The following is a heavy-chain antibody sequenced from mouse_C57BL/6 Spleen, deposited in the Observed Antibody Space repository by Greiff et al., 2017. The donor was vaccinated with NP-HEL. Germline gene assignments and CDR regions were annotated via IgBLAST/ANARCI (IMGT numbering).Heavy chain of an antibody. D-gene: IGHD1-1*01. Sequence: QVQLQQPGAELVKPGASVKMSCKASGYTFTSYWITWVKQRPGQGLEWIGDIYPGSGSTNYNEKFKSKATLTVDTSSSTAYMQLSSLTSEDSAVYYCAREDLTTVVAYYAMDYWGQGTSVTVSS. J-gene: IGHJ4*01. V-gene: IGHV1-55*01. CDR2: IYPGSGST. CDR1: GYTFTSYW. CDR3: AREDLTTVVAYYAMDY.